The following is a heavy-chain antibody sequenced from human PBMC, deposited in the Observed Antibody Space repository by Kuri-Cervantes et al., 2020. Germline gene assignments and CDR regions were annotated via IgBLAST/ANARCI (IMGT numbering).Heavy chain of an antibody. CDR1: GFTFDDYA. CDR2: ISWNSGSI. J-gene: IGHJ4*02. Sequence: GGSLRLSCAASGFTFDDYAMHWVRQAPGKGLEWVSGISWNSGSIGYADSVKGRFTISRANAKNSLYLQMNSLRAEDTAVYYCARDPVTMIVGSLFDYWGQGTLVTVSS. D-gene: IGHD3-22*01. CDR3: ARDPVTMIVGSLFDY. V-gene: IGHV3-9*01.